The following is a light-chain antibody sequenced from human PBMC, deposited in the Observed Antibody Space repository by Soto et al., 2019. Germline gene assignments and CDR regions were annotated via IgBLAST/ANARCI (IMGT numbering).Light chain of an antibody. Sequence: QSSQCHPASVPWSLGRSITIACTGTSSDIGGYKYVSWYQQHPGKAPKLIIFEVSNRPSGVSDRFSGSNSGNTASLTISGLQAEEEADYYCTSYSRYRVMVFGGGTKVTVL. J-gene: IGLJ3*02. V-gene: IGLV2-14*01. CDR1: SSDIGGYKY. CDR3: TSYSRYRVMV. CDR2: EVS.